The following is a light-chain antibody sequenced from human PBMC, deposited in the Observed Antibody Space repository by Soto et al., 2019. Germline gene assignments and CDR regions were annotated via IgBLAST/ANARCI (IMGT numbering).Light chain of an antibody. V-gene: IGLV2-11*01. Sequence: QSVLTQPRSVSGSPGQSVTISCTGTSSDVGGYNYVSWYQQHPGKAPKLMIYDVSKRPSGVPDRFSGSKSGNTASLTISGLQAEDEADYYCCSYAGSYPYVLGHGTKVTV. CDR3: CSYAGSYPYV. CDR2: DVS. J-gene: IGLJ1*01. CDR1: SSDVGGYNY.